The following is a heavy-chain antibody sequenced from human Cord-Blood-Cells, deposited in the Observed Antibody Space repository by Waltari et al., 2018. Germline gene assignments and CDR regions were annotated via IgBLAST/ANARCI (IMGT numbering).Heavy chain of an antibody. V-gene: IGHV4-39*01. Sequence: QLQLQESGPGLVKPSETLSLTCLLSGGSISSSRFYWGWIRQPPGKVPEWIWRINYSGGTYYTPSLKRRVTIAVDTSKTQFALKLRSLTAAETSVDYCARTQLGVHAFDIGGQGTIVTVSS. CDR1: GGSISSSRFY. CDR2: INYSGGT. CDR3: ARTQLGVHAFDI. D-gene: IGHD2-2*01. J-gene: IGHJ3*02.